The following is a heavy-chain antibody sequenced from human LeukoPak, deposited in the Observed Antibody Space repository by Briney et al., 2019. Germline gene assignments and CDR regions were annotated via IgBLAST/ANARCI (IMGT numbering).Heavy chain of an antibody. CDR3: ARSDRNYDFWSGYLGFDP. CDR2: IYTSGST. Sequence: SETLSLTCTVSGGSISSGSYYWSWIRQPAGKGLEWIGRIYTSGSTNYNPSLKSRVTISVDTSKNQFSLKLSSVTAADTAVYYCARSDRNYDFWSGYLGFDPWGQGTLVTVSS. CDR1: GGSISSGSYY. D-gene: IGHD3-3*01. J-gene: IGHJ5*02. V-gene: IGHV4-61*02.